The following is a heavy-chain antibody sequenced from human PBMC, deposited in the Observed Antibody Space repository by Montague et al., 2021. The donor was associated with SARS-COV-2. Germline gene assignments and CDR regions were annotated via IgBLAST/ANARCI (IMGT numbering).Heavy chain of an antibody. V-gene: IGHV3-7*01. CDR1: GFTFSTEW. D-gene: IGHD3-10*01. Sequence: SLRLSCAASGFTFSTEWMSWARQAPGKGLEWVANIKSDASEKNYVDSVKGRFTMSRDNAKNSIYLQMNSLRADDTAVYYCARGYGPHFWGQGTLVTVSS. J-gene: IGHJ4*02. CDR3: ARGYGPHF. CDR2: IKSDASEK.